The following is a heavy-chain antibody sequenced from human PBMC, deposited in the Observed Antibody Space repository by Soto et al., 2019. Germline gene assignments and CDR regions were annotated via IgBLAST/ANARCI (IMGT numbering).Heavy chain of an antibody. CDR2: IHYSGST. V-gene: IGHV4-31*03. D-gene: IGHD3-10*02. CDR1: GGSISSGDYY. Sequence: SETLSLTCTVSGGSISSGDYYLTWIRQLPGMGLEWIGYIHYSGSTYYNPSLKSRVTISVDTSKNQFSLNLTSVTAADTAVYYCASAPMFLTRSSFDSWGEGTPVTVPP. J-gene: IGHJ4*02. CDR3: ASAPMFLTRSSFDS.